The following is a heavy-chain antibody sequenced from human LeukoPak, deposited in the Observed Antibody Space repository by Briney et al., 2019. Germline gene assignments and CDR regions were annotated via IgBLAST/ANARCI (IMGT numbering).Heavy chain of an antibody. D-gene: IGHD1/OR15-1a*01. J-gene: IGHJ5*02. CDR1: GGSFSGYY. Sequence: PSETLSLTCAVYGGSFSGYYWGWIRQPPGKGLEWIGSIYYSGSTYYKTSLKSRVTVSVDTSKNQFSLKLTSVTAADTAVYYCARATGTTMVGWFDPWGQGTLVIVSS. CDR2: IYYSGST. V-gene: IGHV4-59*10. CDR3: ARATGTTMVGWFDP.